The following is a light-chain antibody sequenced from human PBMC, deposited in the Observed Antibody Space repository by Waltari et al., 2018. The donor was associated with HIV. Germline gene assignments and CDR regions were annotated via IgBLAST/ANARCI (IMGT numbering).Light chain of an antibody. V-gene: IGKV1-39*01. CDR3: LQGYISPLT. CDR1: QSINTF. J-gene: IGKJ3*01. Sequence: DIQMTQSPSSLSASVGDRVTITCRTSQSINTFLNWYQMKPGKVPMLLIYGAYRLESGVPSRFSATGSGTDFSLTISSLQPEDFATYYCLQGYISPLTFGPGTKVDIK. CDR2: GAY.